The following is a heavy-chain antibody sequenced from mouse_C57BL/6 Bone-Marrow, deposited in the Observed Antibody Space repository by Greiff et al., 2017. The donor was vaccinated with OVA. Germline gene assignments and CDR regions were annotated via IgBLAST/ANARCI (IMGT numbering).Heavy chain of an antibody. Sequence: VQGVESGAELAKPGASVRLSCKASGYTFTTYWMHWVKQRPGQGLDWIGYINPGSGYTKYNQKFKDKATLTADKSSSTAYMQLSSLTYEDSAVYFCARDYGSYGFSYWGQGTLVTVSA. J-gene: IGHJ3*01. D-gene: IGHD1-1*01. CDR3: ARDYGSYGFSY. CDR2: INPGSGYT. CDR1: GYTFTTYW. V-gene: IGHV1-7*01.